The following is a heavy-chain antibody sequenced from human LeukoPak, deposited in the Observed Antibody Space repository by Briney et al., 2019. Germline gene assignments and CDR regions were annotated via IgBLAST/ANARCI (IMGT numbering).Heavy chain of an antibody. J-gene: IGHJ4*02. V-gene: IGHV4-59*12. Sequence: SETLSLTCTVSGXSIKTYYRSWIRQPPGKGLESIVYIYFSGSTNYNPSLKSRVTISVDTSKNQFSLKLSSVTAADTAVYFCAMSCSSATWPFDYWGQGTPVTVAS. CDR3: AMSCSSATWPFDY. CDR2: IYFSGST. D-gene: IGHD2-2*01. CDR1: GXSIKTYY.